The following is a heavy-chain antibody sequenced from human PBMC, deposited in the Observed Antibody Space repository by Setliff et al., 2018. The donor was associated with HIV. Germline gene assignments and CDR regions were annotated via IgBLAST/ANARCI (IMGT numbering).Heavy chain of an antibody. J-gene: IGHJ4*02. V-gene: IGHV4-39*02. D-gene: IGHD1-1*01. Sequence: KASETLSLTCSVSGDSISSGSYFWGWIRQTPGKGLEWIGNIYCTGFAYYNPSLKSRVTISLDTSKTHFFLNLTSVTDADTAVYFCTREGRGDPAMATTRIDYWGQGKLVTVSS. CDR1: GDSISSGSYF. CDR3: TREGRGDPAMATTRIDY. CDR2: IYCTGFA.